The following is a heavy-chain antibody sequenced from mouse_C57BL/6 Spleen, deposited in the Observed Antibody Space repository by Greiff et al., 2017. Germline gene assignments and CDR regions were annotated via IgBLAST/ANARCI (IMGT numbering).Heavy chain of an antibody. Sequence: QVQLQQSGAELVKPGASVKVSCKASGYTFTGYYMHWVKQRPGQGLEWIGCINPYNGDTNYNQKFKGKATLTVDKSSSTAYMELRSLTSEGSAVYYCARRYYAWVTYAMDYWGQGTTVTVSS. V-gene: IGHV1-74*01. D-gene: IGHD2-2*01. CDR3: ARRYYAWVTYAMDY. CDR1: GYTFTGYY. J-gene: IGHJ4*01. CDR2: INPYNGDT.